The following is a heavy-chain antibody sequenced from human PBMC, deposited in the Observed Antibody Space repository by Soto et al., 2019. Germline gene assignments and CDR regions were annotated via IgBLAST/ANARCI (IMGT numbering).Heavy chain of an antibody. V-gene: IGHV3-72*01. CDR3: ASAGGPFDY. CDR2: IRNKANGYTT. Sequence: LRLSCSASGFTFSYHYMDWVRQAPGKGLEWVGRIRNKANGYTTDYAASVKGRFTISRDDSKNSVYLQLNSLRTEDAAVYYCASAGGPFDYWGQGTLVTVSS. CDR1: GFTFSYHY. J-gene: IGHJ4*02. D-gene: IGHD3-10*01.